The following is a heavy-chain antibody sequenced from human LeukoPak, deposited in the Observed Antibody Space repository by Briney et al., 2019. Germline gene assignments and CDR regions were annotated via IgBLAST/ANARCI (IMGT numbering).Heavy chain of an antibody. J-gene: IGHJ4*02. CDR1: GYTFTSYG. Sequence: VASVKVSCKASGYTFTSYGISWVRQAPGQGLEWMGWISAYNGNTNYAQKLQGRVTMTTDTSTSTAYMKLRSLRSDDTAVYYCARVQTSSGWPNGEHIVVVTAIDIDYWGQGTLVTVSS. CDR2: ISAYNGNT. V-gene: IGHV1-18*01. D-gene: IGHD2-21*02. CDR3: ARVQTSSGWPNGEHIVVVTAIDIDY.